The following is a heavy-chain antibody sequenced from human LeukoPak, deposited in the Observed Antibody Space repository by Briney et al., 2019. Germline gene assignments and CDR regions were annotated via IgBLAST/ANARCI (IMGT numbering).Heavy chain of an antibody. CDR2: MSYDGSNK. Sequence: GGSLRLSCAASGFTFSSYGMHWVRQAPGKGLEWVAVMSYDGSNKYYADSVKGRFTISRDNSKNTLYLQMNSLRAEDTAVYYCACGTIVFDIWGQGTMVTVSS. V-gene: IGHV3-30*03. D-gene: IGHD3-22*01. CDR3: ACGTIVFDI. J-gene: IGHJ3*02. CDR1: GFTFSSYG.